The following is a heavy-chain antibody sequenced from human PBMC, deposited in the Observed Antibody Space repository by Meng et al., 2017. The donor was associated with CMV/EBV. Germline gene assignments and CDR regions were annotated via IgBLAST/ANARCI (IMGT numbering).Heavy chain of an antibody. CDR2: INPNSGGT. V-gene: IGHV1-2*02. J-gene: IGHJ4*02. CDR1: GYTFTGYY. CDR3: ARGGIAVAGTYDY. Sequence: ASVKVSCKASGYTFTGYYMHWVRQAPGQGLEWMGWINPNSGGTNYAQKFQGRVTLTRDTSISTAYMELSRLRSDDTAVYYCARGGIAVAGTYDYWGQGTLVTVSS. D-gene: IGHD6-19*01.